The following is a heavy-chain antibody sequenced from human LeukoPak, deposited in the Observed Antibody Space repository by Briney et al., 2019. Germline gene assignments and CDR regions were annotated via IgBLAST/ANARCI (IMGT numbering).Heavy chain of an antibody. CDR3: ASRDSSSWYGQNWFDP. J-gene: IGHJ5*02. Sequence: PGGSLRLSCAASGFRFNTYWMSWVRQAPGKGLEWVANIKQDGSEKYYVDSVKGRFTISRDNAKNSLYLQMNSLRAEDTAVYYCASRDSSSWYGQNWFDPWGQGTLVTVSS. D-gene: IGHD6-13*01. CDR2: IKQDGSEK. CDR1: GFRFNTYW. V-gene: IGHV3-7*01.